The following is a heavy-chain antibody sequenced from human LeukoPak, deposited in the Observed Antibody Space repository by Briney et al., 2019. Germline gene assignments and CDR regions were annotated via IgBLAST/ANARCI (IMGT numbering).Heavy chain of an antibody. CDR3: AKGISGSCYSSSNY. J-gene: IGHJ4*02. D-gene: IGHD2-21*01. CDR2: IRDNADSA. V-gene: IGHV3-23*01. CDR1: GFTFSSYA. Sequence: GGSLRLSCAASGFTFSSYAMSGVRQAPGKGLEWVSSIRDNADSAYYADSVRGRFNISRDNSKNTLYLHMSSLRDEDTATYYCAKGISGSCYSSSNYWGQGTLVTVSS.